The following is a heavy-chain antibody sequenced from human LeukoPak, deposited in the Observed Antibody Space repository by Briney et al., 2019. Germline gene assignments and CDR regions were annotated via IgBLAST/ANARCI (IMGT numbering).Heavy chain of an antibody. CDR1: GGTFSSYA. V-gene: IGHV1-69*01. D-gene: IGHD2-2*01. CDR3: ARGEQQLLSNMFDY. Sequence: SVKVSCKASGGTFSSYAISWVRQAPGQGLEWMGGIIPIFGTANYAQKFQGRVTITADESTSTAYMELSSLRSEDTAVYYCARGEQQLLSNMFDYWGQGALVTVSS. CDR2: IIPIFGTA. J-gene: IGHJ4*02.